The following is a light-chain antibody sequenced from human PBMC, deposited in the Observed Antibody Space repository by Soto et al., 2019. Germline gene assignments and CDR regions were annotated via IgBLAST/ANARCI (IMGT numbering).Light chain of an antibody. CDR3: QQANSFPLT. J-gene: IGKJ4*01. CDR1: QSVTSY. V-gene: IGKV3-11*01. Sequence: EIVLTQSPATLSLSPGEGATLSCRASQSVTSYLAWYQQKPGQAPRLLIFDASNRATGIPVRFSGSGSGTDFTLTISSLQPEDFATYYCQQANSFPLTFGGGTKVDIK. CDR2: DAS.